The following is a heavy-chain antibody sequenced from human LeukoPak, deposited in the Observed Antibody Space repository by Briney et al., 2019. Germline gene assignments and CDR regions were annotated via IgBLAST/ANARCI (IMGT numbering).Heavy chain of an antibody. J-gene: IGHJ4*02. Sequence: SVKVSCKASGGTFSSYAISWVRQAPGQGLEWMGGIIPIFGTANYAQKFQGRVTITTDESTRTAYMELSSLRSEDTAVYYCAREKYDSSGYYSLCFDYWGQGTLVTVSS. D-gene: IGHD3-22*01. CDR1: GGTFSSYA. CDR2: IIPIFGTA. V-gene: IGHV1-69*05. CDR3: AREKYDSSGYYSLCFDY.